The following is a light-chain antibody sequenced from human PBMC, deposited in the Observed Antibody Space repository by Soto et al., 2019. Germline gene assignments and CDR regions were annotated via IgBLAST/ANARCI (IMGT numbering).Light chain of an antibody. Sequence: DIQMTQSPSTLSASIGARVPIACRASQGISNWLAWYQQKPGKAPKLLIFHASSLESGVPSRFSGSGSGTEFTLTISSLQSDDFATYYCQQYNTYPTFGQGTKVDIK. CDR3: QQYNTYPT. CDR2: HAS. CDR1: QGISNW. V-gene: IGKV1-5*01. J-gene: IGKJ1*01.